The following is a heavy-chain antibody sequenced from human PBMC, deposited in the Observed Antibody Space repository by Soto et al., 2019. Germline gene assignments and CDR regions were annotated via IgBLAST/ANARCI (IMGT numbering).Heavy chain of an antibody. CDR1: GFTFSSYS. CDR2: ISSSSSYI. CDR3: ARHYCSGGSCYYIFDY. Sequence: EVQLVESGGGLVKPGGSLRLSCAASGFTFSSYSMNWDRQAPGKGLEWVSSISSSSSYIYYADSVKGRFTISRDNAKNSLYLQMNSLRAEDTAVYYCARHYCSGGSCYYIFDYWGQGTLVTVSS. V-gene: IGHV3-21*01. D-gene: IGHD2-15*01. J-gene: IGHJ4*02.